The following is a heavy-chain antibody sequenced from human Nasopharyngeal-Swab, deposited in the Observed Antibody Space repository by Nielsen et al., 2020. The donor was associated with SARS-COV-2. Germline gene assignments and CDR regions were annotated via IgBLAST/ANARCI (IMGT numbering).Heavy chain of an antibody. Sequence: GESLKISCAASGFTFSSYGMHWVRPAPGKGLEWVAVIWYDGSNKYYADSVKGRFTISRDNSKNTLYLQMNSLRAEDTAVYYCARDPMTGIVVVVAAGYFDYWGQGTLVTVSS. J-gene: IGHJ4*02. CDR2: IWYDGSNK. CDR1: GFTFSSYG. CDR3: ARDPMTGIVVVVAAGYFDY. D-gene: IGHD2-15*01. V-gene: IGHV3-33*01.